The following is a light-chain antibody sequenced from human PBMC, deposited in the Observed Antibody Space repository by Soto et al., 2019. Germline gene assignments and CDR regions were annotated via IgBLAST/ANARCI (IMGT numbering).Light chain of an antibody. J-gene: IGKJ1*01. CDR1: QSVSTN. V-gene: IGKV3-15*01. CDR2: GAS. Sequence: EIVMTQSPTTLSVSPGERATLSCRASQSVSTNLAWYQQKPGQVPSLLIYGASTRASGIPARFSGSGSGTEFTLTIGRLQSEDFAVYYCQQYSSSPSFGQGTKVDI. CDR3: QQYSSSPS.